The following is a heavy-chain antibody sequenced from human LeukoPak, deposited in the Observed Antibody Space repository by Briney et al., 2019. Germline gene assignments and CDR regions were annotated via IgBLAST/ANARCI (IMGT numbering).Heavy chain of an antibody. CDR2: ISSSSGYI. CDR3: ARGGYSYGYGDDY. J-gene: IGHJ4*02. D-gene: IGHD5-18*01. V-gene: IGHV3-21*01. CDR1: GFTFSSYI. Sequence: NSGGPLRLSCAASGFTFSSYIMNWVRQAPGKGLEWVSSISSSSGYIYYADSVKGRFTISRDNAKNSLYLQMNSLRAEDTAVYYCARGGYSYGYGDDYWGQGTLVTVSS.